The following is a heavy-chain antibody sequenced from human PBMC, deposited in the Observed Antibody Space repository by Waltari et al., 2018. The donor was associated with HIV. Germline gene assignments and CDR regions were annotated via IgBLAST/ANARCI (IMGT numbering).Heavy chain of an antibody. CDR2: IIPFFGTP. CDR1: GGTFSSFA. Sequence: QVQLVQSGVEVQKPGSSARVSCKASGGTFSSFAFSWVRQAPGQGLEWMGGIIPFFGTPKYAQKCQGRVTIIADESTNTVYMDLSSLRSEDTAVYYCARGMGSNADYYYYALDVWGQGTTVTVSS. V-gene: IGHV1-69*01. J-gene: IGHJ6*02. CDR3: ARGMGSNADYYYYALDV. D-gene: IGHD2-8*01.